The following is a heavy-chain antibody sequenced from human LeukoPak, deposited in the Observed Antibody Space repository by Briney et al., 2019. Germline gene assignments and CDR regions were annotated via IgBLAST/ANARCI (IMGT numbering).Heavy chain of an antibody. V-gene: IGHV3-72*01. J-gene: IGHJ4*02. CDR1: GFTFGDYT. CDR2: IKHKAHSYTT. D-gene: IGHD2-21*01. Sequence: GGSLRLSCTASGFTFGDYTMSWFRQAPGKGLEWVGRIKHKAHSYTTEYAASVKGRFTISRDDSKSSLYLQMNSLKIEDTAVYYCAQFAKGGWGQGTLVTVSS. CDR3: AQFAKGG.